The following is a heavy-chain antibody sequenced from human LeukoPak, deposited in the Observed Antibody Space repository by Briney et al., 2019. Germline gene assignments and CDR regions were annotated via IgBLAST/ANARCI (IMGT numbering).Heavy chain of an antibody. Sequence: ASVKVSCKASGYTFTSYGIGWVRQAPGQGLEWMGWISAYNGNTNHAQKLQGRVTMTTDTSTSTAYMELRSLRSDDTAVYYCARDRSQTYYYDSSGYRTFDYWGQGTLVTVSS. J-gene: IGHJ4*02. CDR2: ISAYNGNT. D-gene: IGHD3-22*01. CDR3: ARDRSQTYYYDSSGYRTFDY. CDR1: GYTFTSYG. V-gene: IGHV1-18*01.